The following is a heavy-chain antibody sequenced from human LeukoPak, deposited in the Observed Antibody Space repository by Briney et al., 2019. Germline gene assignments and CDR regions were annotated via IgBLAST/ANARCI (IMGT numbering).Heavy chain of an antibody. V-gene: IGHV3-23*01. D-gene: IGHD1-26*01. Sequence: GGSLRLSCAASGFTFSSYAMSWVRQAPGKGLEWVSAISGSGGSTYYADSVRGRFTTSRDNSKNTLYLRMNSLRSEDTAVYYCASDQWELGYFDYWGQGTLVTVSS. J-gene: IGHJ4*02. CDR3: ASDQWELGYFDY. CDR1: GFTFSSYA. CDR2: ISGSGGST.